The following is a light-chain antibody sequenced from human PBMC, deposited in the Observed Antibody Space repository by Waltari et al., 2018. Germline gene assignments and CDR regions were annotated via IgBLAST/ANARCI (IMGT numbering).Light chain of an antibody. Sequence: EIVMTQSPATLSVSPGERATLSCRASQSVSNNLAWYQQKPGQAPRLLIYGASTRATGIPARFSGSGSGTEFTLTISSLQSEDFAVYYCQQYNLPFTFGPGTKVDLK. CDR1: QSVSNN. J-gene: IGKJ3*01. CDR3: QQYNLPFT. CDR2: GAS. V-gene: IGKV3-15*01.